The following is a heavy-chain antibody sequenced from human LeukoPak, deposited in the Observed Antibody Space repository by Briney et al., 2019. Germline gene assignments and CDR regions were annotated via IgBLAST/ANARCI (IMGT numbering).Heavy chain of an antibody. CDR3: AIYDSSGYYNY. J-gene: IGHJ4*02. CDR2: IYSGGST. Sequence: TGGSLRLSCAASGFTVSGNYMSWVRQAPGKGLEWVSVIYSGGSTYYADSVKGRFTISRDNSNNTLYLQMNSLRAEDTAVYYCAIYDSSGYYNYWGQGTLVTVSS. D-gene: IGHD3-22*01. V-gene: IGHV3-53*01. CDR1: GFTVSGNY.